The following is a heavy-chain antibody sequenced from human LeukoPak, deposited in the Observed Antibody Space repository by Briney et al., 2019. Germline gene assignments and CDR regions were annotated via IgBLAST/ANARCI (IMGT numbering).Heavy chain of an antibody. CDR3: AKEGLAYTVQYYFDY. CDR1: GFTVSSNY. V-gene: IGHV3-23*01. Sequence: PGGSLRLSCAASGFTVSSNYMSWVRQAPGKGLEWVSAISGSGGSTYYADSVKGRFTISRDNSKNTLYLQMNSLRAEDTAVYYCAKEGLAYTVQYYFDYWGQGTLVTVSS. J-gene: IGHJ4*02. D-gene: IGHD3-16*01. CDR2: ISGSGGST.